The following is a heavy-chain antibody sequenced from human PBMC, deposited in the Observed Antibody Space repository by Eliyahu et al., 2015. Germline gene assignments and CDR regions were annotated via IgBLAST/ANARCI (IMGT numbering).Heavy chain of an antibody. Sequence: QVQLVESGGGVVQPGRSLTLSCAASGFTFSHYGMHWVRQXPGKGLEWMAVVSFDGKVTYYADSVKGRFSISRDNSKNTLDLQMNNLRPEDTALYYCAKEIQNTLPVHHWGQGTLVTVSS. CDR1: GFTFSHYG. CDR3: AKEIQNTLPVHH. D-gene: IGHD1/OR15-1a*01. J-gene: IGHJ1*01. V-gene: IGHV3-30*18. CDR2: VSFDGKVT.